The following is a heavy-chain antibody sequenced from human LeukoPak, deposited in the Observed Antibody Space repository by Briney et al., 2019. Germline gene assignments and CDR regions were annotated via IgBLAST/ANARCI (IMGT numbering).Heavy chain of an antibody. CDR1: GYTFTGYY. V-gene: IGHV1-2*02. D-gene: IGHD4-17*01. Sequence: GASVKVSCKASGYTFTGYYMHWVRQAPGQGLEWMGWINPNSGGTNYAQKFQGRVTMTTDTSTTTVYMELRSLTSDDTAVYYCARDLEGYGDSPDIWGQGTLVTVSS. CDR2: INPNSGGT. CDR3: ARDLEGYGDSPDI. J-gene: IGHJ3*02.